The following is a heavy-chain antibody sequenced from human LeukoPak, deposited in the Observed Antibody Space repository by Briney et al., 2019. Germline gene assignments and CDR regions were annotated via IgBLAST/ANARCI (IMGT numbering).Heavy chain of an antibody. J-gene: IGHJ4*02. CDR2: IYSGGST. CDR1: GFTVSSNY. Sequence: GGSLRLSCAASGFTVSSNYKSWVRQAPGKGLEWVSVIYSGGSTYYADSVKGRFTISRHNSKNTLYLQMNSLRAEDTAVYYCARDNREYLDYWGQGTLVTVSS. V-gene: IGHV3-53*04. CDR3: ARDNREYLDY. D-gene: IGHD2/OR15-2a*01.